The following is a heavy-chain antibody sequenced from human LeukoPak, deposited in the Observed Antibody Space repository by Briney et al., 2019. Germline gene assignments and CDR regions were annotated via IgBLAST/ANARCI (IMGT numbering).Heavy chain of an antibody. CDR1: GVSFSGYY. J-gene: IGHJ4*02. CDR3: ARGLSAVVY. Sequence: SETLSLTCAVYGVSFSGYYWSWIRQPPGKGLEWIGEINHSGSTNYSPSLKSRVTISVDTSKKQFSLKLSSVTAADTAVYYCARGLSAVVYWGQGTLVTVSS. CDR2: INHSGST. V-gene: IGHV4-34*01. D-gene: IGHD3-16*02.